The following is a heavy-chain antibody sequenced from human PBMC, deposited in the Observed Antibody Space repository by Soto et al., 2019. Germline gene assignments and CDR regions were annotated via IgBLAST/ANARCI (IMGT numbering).Heavy chain of an antibody. Sequence: PSETLSLTCTVSGGSISSGDYYWSWIRQPPGEGLEWIGYIYYSGSTYYNPSLKSRVTISVDTSKNQFSLKLSSVTAADTAVYYCARVRYCSGGSCYSGYYYYGMDVWGQGTTVTVSS. CDR1: GGSISSGDYY. CDR2: IYYSGST. V-gene: IGHV4-30-4*08. D-gene: IGHD2-15*01. J-gene: IGHJ6*02. CDR3: ARVRYCSGGSCYSGYYYYGMDV.